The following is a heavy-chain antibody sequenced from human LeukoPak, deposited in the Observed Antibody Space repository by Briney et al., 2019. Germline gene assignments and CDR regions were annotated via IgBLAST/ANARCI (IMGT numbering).Heavy chain of an antibody. D-gene: IGHD3-3*01. CDR1: GYSISSNYY. J-gene: IGHJ4*02. CDR3: ARAGYHSFWSGDYPESDYFDY. CDR2: IYHNGKT. V-gene: IGHV4-38-2*02. Sequence: SETLSLTCSVSGYSISSNYYWAWIRQPPGKGLEWIGNIYHNGKTYYNPSLKSRVITSVDTSKNQFSLKLNSVTAADTAVYYCARAGYHSFWSGDYPESDYFDYWGQGNLVTVSS.